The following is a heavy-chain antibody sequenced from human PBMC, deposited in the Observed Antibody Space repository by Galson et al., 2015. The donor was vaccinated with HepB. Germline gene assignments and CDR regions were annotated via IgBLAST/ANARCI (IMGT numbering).Heavy chain of an antibody. CDR1: GFTVSSNY. CDR3: AGTAMVIYRFDY. J-gene: IGHJ4*02. Sequence: SLRLSCAASGFTVSSNYMSWVRQAPGKGLEWVSVIFSGDRTYYAGSVKGRFTISRDNSKNTLYLQMNSLRAEDTAVYYCAGTAMVIYRFDYWGQGTLVTVSS. V-gene: IGHV3-53*01. CDR2: IFSGDRT. D-gene: IGHD5-18*01.